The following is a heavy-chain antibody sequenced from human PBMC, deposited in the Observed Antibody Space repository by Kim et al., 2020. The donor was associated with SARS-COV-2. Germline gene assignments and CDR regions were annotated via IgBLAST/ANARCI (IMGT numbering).Heavy chain of an antibody. D-gene: IGHD4-17*01. J-gene: IGHJ4*02. CDR3: ARVPYGDYRGYFDY. Sequence: AQNLQCRVTLTSDTSTSTVYMEVRGLRSDDTAVYYCARVPYGDYRGYFDYWGQGTLVTVSS. V-gene: IGHV1-18*01.